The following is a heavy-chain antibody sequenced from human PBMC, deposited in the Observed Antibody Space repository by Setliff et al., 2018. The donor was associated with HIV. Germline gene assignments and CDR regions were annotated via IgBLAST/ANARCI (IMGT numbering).Heavy chain of an antibody. J-gene: IGHJ5*02. CDR2: IYHDGST. D-gene: IGHD3-10*01. CDR1: GYSITNGYY. CDR3: ARYYGSGTYHRWFDP. V-gene: IGHV4-38-2*02. Sequence: LSLTCSVSGYSITNGYYWGWIRQPPGKGLEWVGSIYHDGSTYHNPSLRSRVTISVDTSKNQFSLKLSSVTAADTAVYYCARYYGSGTYHRWFDPWGQGTPVTVSS.